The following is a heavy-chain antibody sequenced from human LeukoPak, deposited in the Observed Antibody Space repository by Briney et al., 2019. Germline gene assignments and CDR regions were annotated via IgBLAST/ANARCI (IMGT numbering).Heavy chain of an antibody. D-gene: IGHD6-13*01. CDR2: ISSSSSTI. Sequence: GGSLRLSCAASGFTFSSYNMNWVRQAPGKGLEWVSYISSSSSTIYYADSVKGRFTISRDNAKNSLYLQMNSLRAEDTAVYYCARLSWRTFDYWGQGTLVTVSS. V-gene: IGHV3-48*04. CDR1: GFTFSSYN. J-gene: IGHJ4*02. CDR3: ARLSWRTFDY.